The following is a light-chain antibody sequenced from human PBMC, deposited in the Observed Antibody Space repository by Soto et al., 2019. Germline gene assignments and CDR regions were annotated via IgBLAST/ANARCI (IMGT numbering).Light chain of an antibody. CDR3: SSYAGSSIPVA. CDR2: DVT. CDR1: SSDVGGYNF. V-gene: IGLV2-8*01. J-gene: IGLJ2*01. Sequence: QSVLTQPPSASGSPGQSVTISCTGASSDVGGYNFVSWYQHHPGKAPRLMIYDVTQRPSGVPDRFSGSKSGNTASLTVSGLQVDDEAYYYCSSYAGSSIPVAFGGGTKGTVL.